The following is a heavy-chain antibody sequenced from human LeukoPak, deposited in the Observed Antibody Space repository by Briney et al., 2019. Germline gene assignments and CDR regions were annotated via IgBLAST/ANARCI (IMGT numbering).Heavy chain of an antibody. CDR1: GGSFSGYY. V-gene: IGHV4-34*01. Sequence: SETLSLTCAVYGGSFSGYYWSWIRQPPGQGLEWIGEINHSGSTNYNPSLKSRVTISVDTSKNQFSLKLSSVTAADTAVYYCARAVYGSGSSPHGHWGQGTLVTVSS. CDR3: ARAVYGSGSSPHGH. CDR2: INHSGST. D-gene: IGHD3-10*01. J-gene: IGHJ4*02.